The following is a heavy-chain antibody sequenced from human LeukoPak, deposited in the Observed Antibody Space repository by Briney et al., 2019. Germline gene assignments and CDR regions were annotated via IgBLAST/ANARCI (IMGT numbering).Heavy chain of an antibody. CDR3: ARSPFDY. CDR2: ISYDGSNK. V-gene: IGHV3-30-3*01. J-gene: IGHJ4*02. CDR1: GLTFSSYA. Sequence: PGGSLRLSCAASGLTFSSYAMHWVRQAPGKGLEWVAVISYDGSNKYYADSVKGRFTISRDNSKNTLYLQMNSLRAEDTAVYYCARSPFDYWGQGTLVTVSS.